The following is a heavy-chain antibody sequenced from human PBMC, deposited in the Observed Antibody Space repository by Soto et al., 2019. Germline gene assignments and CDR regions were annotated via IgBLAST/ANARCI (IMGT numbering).Heavy chain of an antibody. CDR3: ARGEDSASSYFDY. CDR2: IYHSGST. V-gene: IGHV4-30-2*01. J-gene: IGHJ4*02. CDR1: GGSISSGGYS. D-gene: IGHD6-6*01. Sequence: TLSLTCAVSGGSISSGGYSWSWIRQPPGKGLEWIGYIYHSGSTYYNPSLKSRVTISVDRSKNQFSLKISSVTAADTAVYYCARGEDSASSYFDYWGQGALVTVSS.